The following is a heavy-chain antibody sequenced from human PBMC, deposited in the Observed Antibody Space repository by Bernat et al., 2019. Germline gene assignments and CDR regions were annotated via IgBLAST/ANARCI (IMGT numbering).Heavy chain of an antibody. CDR2: VWYDGSNE. CDR3: ARGRLYDGGGYGLDY. J-gene: IGHJ4*02. Sequence: QVHLAESGGGVVQPGRSLRLSCAASGFTFSSYGMHWVRQAPGKGLDWVAVVWYDGSNEYYADSVQGRFTISRDNSKNTLYLQMNSLRAEDTAVYYCARGRLYDGGGYGLDYWGQGTLVTVSS. D-gene: IGHD3-22*01. CDR1: GFTFSSYG. V-gene: IGHV3-33*01.